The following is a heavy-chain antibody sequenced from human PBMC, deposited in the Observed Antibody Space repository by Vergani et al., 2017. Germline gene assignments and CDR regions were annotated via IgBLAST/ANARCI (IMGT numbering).Heavy chain of an antibody. CDR1: GYTFTSYG. V-gene: IGHV1-18*01. CDR3: ARVFGEGSSCYRFVYYYMDV. Sequence: QVQLVQSGAEVKKPGASVKVSCKASGYTFTSYGISWVRQAPGQGLEWMGWISAYNGNTNYAQKLQGRVTMTTDTSTSTAYMELRSLRSDDTAVYYCARVFGEGSSCYRFVYYYMDVWGKGTTVTVSS. D-gene: IGHD6-13*01. J-gene: IGHJ6*03. CDR2: ISAYNGNT.